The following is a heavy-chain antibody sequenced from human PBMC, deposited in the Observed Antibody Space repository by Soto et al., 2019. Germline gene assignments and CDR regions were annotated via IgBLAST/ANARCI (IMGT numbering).Heavy chain of an antibody. CDR3: ARESYYFDY. J-gene: IGHJ4*02. CDR2: IYYSGST. Sequence: SETLSLTCTVSGGSISSYYWSWIRQPPGKGLEWIGYIYYSGSTNYNPSLKSRVTISVDTSKNQFSLKLSSVTAADTAVYYCARESYYFDYWGQGSLVTVSS. CDR1: GGSISSYY. V-gene: IGHV4-59*01.